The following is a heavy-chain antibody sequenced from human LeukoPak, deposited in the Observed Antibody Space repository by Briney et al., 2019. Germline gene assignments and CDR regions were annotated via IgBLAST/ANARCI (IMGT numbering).Heavy chain of an antibody. Sequence: GGALRLSCAASGFTFSSYSMNWVRQAPGKGREWVSSISSSSSYIYYADSVKGRFTISRDNAKNSLYLQMNSLRAEDTAVYYCATPPNWFDPWGQGTLVTVSS. V-gene: IGHV3-21*01. CDR1: GFTFSSYS. J-gene: IGHJ5*02. CDR3: ATPPNWFDP. CDR2: ISSSSSYI.